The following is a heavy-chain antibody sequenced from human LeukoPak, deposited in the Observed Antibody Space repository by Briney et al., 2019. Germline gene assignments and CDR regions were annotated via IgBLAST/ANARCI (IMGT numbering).Heavy chain of an antibody. J-gene: IGHJ5*02. CDR1: GGTFSSYA. V-gene: IGHV1-69*13. Sequence: SVKVSCKASGGTFSSYAISWVRQAPGQGLEWMGGIIPMFGTANYAQKFQGRVTITADESTSTAYMELSSLRSEDTAMYYCARGVSYYDFWSGDWFDPWGQGTLVTVSS. CDR3: ARGVSYYDFWSGDWFDP. D-gene: IGHD3-3*01. CDR2: IIPMFGTA.